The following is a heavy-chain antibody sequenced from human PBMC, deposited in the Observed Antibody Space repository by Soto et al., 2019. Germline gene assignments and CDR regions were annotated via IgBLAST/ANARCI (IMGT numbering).Heavy chain of an antibody. J-gene: IGHJ4*02. CDR2: INGDGSET. V-gene: IGHV3-74*01. CDR3: AGDSPHDASVAGDY. D-gene: IGHD3-22*01. Sequence: EVQLVESGGGLVQPGGSLRLSCVASGFTFDTHWMHWVRQAPGKGLVWLARINGDGSETTYAGSVKGRVTMSRDNARNSLYLQVNDQRVEDTVVYYCAGDSPHDASVAGDYLGQGALVTVSS. CDR1: GFTFDTHW.